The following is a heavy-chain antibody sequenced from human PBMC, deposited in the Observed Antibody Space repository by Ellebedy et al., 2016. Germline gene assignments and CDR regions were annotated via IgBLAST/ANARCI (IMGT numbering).Heavy chain of an antibody. CDR1: GVSVTTNY. Sequence: GGSLRLSCAASGVSVTTNYMTWVRQAPGKGLEWLSVISSGGSICYADSVKGRFTISRDDSRNTLYLQMNSLRAEDTAVYYCARGVGSGWFDPWGQGTLVTVSS. V-gene: IGHV3-53*01. J-gene: IGHJ5*02. CDR2: ISSGGSI. CDR3: ARGVGSGWFDP. D-gene: IGHD2-15*01.